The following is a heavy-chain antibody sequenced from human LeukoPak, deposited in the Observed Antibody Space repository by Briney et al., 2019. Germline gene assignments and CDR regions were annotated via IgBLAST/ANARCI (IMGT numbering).Heavy chain of an antibody. Sequence: GGSLRLSCAASGFTASSNYMSWVRQAPGKGLEWVSVIYSGGSTYYADSVKGRFTISRDNSKNTLYLQMNSLRAEDTAVYYCAKEAWELRRGYFDYWGQGTLVTVSS. CDR1: GFTASSNY. J-gene: IGHJ4*02. D-gene: IGHD1-26*01. CDR2: IYSGGST. CDR3: AKEAWELRRGYFDY. V-gene: IGHV3-53*01.